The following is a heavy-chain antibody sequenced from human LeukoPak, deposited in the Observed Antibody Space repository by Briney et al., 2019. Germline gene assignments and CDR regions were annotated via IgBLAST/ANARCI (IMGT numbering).Heavy chain of an antibody. Sequence: GGSQRLSCEASGLTISGYEMNWVRQAPGKGLEWVSYISSGGSIIYYADSVKGRFTISRDNANNSLYLQMNSLRAEDTAVYYCARDFRTPWGQGTLVTVSS. CDR2: ISSGGSII. D-gene: IGHD2-15*01. V-gene: IGHV3-48*03. CDR1: GLTISGYE. J-gene: IGHJ4*02. CDR3: ARDFRTP.